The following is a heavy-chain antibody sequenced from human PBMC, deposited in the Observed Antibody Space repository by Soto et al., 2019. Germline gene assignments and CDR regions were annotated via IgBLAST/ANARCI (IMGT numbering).Heavy chain of an antibody. CDR2: MNPNSGNT. V-gene: IGHV1-8*01. CDR3: ATGRFLEWLGPYYYGMDV. CDR1: GYTFTSYD. D-gene: IGHD3-3*01. J-gene: IGHJ6*02. Sequence: QVQLVQSGAEVKKPGASVKVSCKASGYTFTSYDINWVRQATGQGLEWMGWMNPNSGNTGYAQKCQGSATMTRNTSISTAYMELSSLRSEDTAVYYCATGRFLEWLGPYYYGMDVWGQGTTVTVSS.